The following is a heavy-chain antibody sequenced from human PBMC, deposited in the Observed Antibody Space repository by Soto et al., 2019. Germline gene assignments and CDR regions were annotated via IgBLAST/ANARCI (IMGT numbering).Heavy chain of an antibody. CDR2: ISAYNGNT. V-gene: IGHV1-18*04. CDR1: GHTFTSYG. CDR3: AREGRDGYDNARYYGMDV. Sequence: ASVKVSCKASGHTFTSYGISWVRQAPGQGLEWMGWISAYNGNTNYAQKLQGRVTMTTDTSTSTAYMELRSLRSDDTAVYYCAREGRDGYDNARYYGMDVWGQGTTVTVSS. D-gene: IGHD5-12*01. J-gene: IGHJ6*02.